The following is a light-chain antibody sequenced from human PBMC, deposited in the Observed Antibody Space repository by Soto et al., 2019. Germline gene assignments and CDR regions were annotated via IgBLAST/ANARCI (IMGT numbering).Light chain of an antibody. J-gene: IGKJ3*01. CDR2: AAS. Sequence: EIVLTQSPGTLSLSPGERATLSCRASQSFSSSYLAWYQQKPGQAPRLLIYAASSRATGIPDRFSGGVSGTDFTLTISRLEPEDFAVYYCQQYGSSPRITFGPGTKVDIK. CDR3: QQYGSSPRIT. V-gene: IGKV3-20*01. CDR1: QSFSSSY.